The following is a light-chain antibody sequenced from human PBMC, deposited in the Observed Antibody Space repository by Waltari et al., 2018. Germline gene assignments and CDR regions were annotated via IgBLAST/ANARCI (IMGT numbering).Light chain of an antibody. CDR3: QAWDSSTASYV. CDR1: KLGDKY. V-gene: IGLV3-1*01. J-gene: IGLJ1*01. Sequence: SYELTQPPSVSVSPGQTASITCSGDKLGDKYACWYQQKSGQSPVLVIYQNNKRPSGIPERFAGSNSGNTATLTISGTQAMDEADYYCQAWDSSTASYVFGTGTKVTVL. CDR2: QNN.